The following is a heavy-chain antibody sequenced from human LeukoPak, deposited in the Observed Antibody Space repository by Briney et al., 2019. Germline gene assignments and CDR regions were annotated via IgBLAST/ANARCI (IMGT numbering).Heavy chain of an antibody. CDR2: IVVGSGNT. CDR3: AAAPPPLRYFDWPYDY. CDR1: GFTFTSSA. V-gene: IGHV1-58*02. D-gene: IGHD3-9*01. J-gene: IGHJ4*02. Sequence: SVKVSCKASGFTFTSSAMQWVRQARGQRLEWIGWIVVGSGNTNYAQKFQERVTITRDMSTSTAYMELSSLRSEDTAVYYCAAAPPPLRYFDWPYDYWGQGTLVTVSS.